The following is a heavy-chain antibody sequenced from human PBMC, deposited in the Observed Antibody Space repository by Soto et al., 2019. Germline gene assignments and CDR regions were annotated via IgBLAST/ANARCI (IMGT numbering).Heavy chain of an antibody. D-gene: IGHD5-18*01. CDR3: AITPRYSYGTFDY. J-gene: IGHJ4*02. V-gene: IGHV3-11*06. CDR1: GFTFNDYY. CDR2: ISVTSAYT. Sequence: PGGSLRLSCVASGFTFNDYYMSWIRQAPGKGLEWLSYISVTSAYTNYAESVKGRFTISRDNAQNSLYLQMNSLRPEDTALYYCAITPRYSYGTFDYWGQGTLVTVSS.